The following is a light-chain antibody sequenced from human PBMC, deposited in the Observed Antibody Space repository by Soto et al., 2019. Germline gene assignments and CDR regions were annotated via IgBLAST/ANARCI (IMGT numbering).Light chain of an antibody. Sequence: QSVLTQPPSASGTPGQRVTFSCSGSSSNIGSNTVNWYQQLPGTAPKLLIYTNNQRPSGVPDRFSGSKSGTSATLAISGLQSEDESDDYCAAWDDSLNGLVFGGGTKLTVL. CDR2: TNN. CDR3: AAWDDSLNGLV. CDR1: SSNIGSNT. J-gene: IGLJ2*01. V-gene: IGLV1-44*01.